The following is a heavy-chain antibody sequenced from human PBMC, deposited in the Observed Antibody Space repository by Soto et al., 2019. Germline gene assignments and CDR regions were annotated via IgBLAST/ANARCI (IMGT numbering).Heavy chain of an antibody. D-gene: IGHD6-13*01. CDR1: GYTFTSYA. CDR3: ARDAWVSSWARLGTPRYYYGMDV. CDR2: INAGNGNT. V-gene: IGHV1-3*01. Sequence: ASVKVSCKASGYTFTSYAMHWVRQAPGQRLEWMGWINAGNGNTKYSQKFQGRVTITRDTSASTAYMELSSLRSEDTAVYYCARDAWVSSWARLGTPRYYYGMDVWGQGTTVTVSS. J-gene: IGHJ6*02.